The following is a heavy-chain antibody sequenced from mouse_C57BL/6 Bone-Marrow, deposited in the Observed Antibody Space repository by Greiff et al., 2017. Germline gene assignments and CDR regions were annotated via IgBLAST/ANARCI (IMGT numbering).Heavy chain of an antibody. J-gene: IGHJ4*01. CDR3: TTSVVGYAMDY. V-gene: IGHV14-4*01. D-gene: IGHD1-1*01. CDR1: GFNIKDDY. Sequence: VQLKESGAELVRPGASVKLSCTASGFNIKDDYMHWVKQRPEQGLEWIGWIDPENGDTEYASKFQGKATITADTSSNTDYLQLSSLTSEDTAVYYCTTSVVGYAMDYWGQGTSVTVSS. CDR2: IDPENGDT.